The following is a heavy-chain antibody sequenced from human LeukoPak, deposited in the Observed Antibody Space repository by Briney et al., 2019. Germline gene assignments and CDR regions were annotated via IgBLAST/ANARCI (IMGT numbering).Heavy chain of an antibody. D-gene: IGHD3-22*01. Sequence: GASVKVSCKASGGTFSSYAISWVRQAPGQGLEWMGGIIPIFGTANYAQKFQGRVTITADKSTSTAYMELSSLRSEDTAVYYCARENLNDTEDPYYDSSGHDYWGQGTLVTVSS. V-gene: IGHV1-69*06. CDR2: IIPIFGTA. J-gene: IGHJ4*02. CDR3: ARENLNDTEDPYYDSSGHDY. CDR1: GGTFSSYA.